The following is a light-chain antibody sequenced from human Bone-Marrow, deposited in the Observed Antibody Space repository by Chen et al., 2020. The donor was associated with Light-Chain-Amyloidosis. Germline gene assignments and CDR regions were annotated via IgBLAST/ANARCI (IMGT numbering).Light chain of an antibody. CDR2: ETT. CDR1: ISHVGSYNL. Sequence: QSALTQPASVSGSPGQWITISCTATISHVGSYNLVSCYQQNPGNAPKLIIYETTEPPSGDSNRYSGSRSGNTSCPTNTWLQDADEADDYCYSYAPAPRYGLFAGGTKLTVL. V-gene: IGLV2-23*01. J-gene: IGLJ2*01. CDR3: YSYAPAPRYGL.